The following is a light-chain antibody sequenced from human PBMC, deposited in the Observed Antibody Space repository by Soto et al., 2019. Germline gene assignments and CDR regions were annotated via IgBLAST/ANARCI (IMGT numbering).Light chain of an antibody. J-gene: IGKJ1*01. CDR2: GAS. Sequence: VVSQSPSTLSVSTGGRATLSCRASQSISGALAWYQQKPGQAPRLLIYGASTRATSFPARFSGSGSGTDFTLTISSLQYEDFVVYYCQQYNIWPWTFAQGTKVDIK. V-gene: IGKV3-15*01. CDR1: QSISGA. CDR3: QQYNIWPWT.